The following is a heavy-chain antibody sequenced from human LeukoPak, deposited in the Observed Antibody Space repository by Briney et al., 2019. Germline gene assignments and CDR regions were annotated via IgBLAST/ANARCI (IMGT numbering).Heavy chain of an antibody. CDR3: ARGYPLSTTAAGTYFQH. D-gene: IGHD6-13*01. J-gene: IGHJ1*01. Sequence: ASVNVSCKASGYTFSGYYMHWVRQAPGQGLEWMGWNNPNSGGTNYAQKFQGRVTMTRDTSISTAYMELSRLRSDDTAVYYCARGYPLSTTAAGTYFQHWGQGTLVTVSS. CDR2: NNPNSGGT. V-gene: IGHV1-2*02. CDR1: GYTFSGYY.